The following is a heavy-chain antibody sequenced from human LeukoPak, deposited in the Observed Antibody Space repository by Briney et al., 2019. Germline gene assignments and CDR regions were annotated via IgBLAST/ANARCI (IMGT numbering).Heavy chain of an antibody. V-gene: IGHV1-69*04. CDR3: VLSVAGSLYHFDY. CDR1: GGTFSSYA. J-gene: IGHJ4*02. CDR2: IIPILGVA. Sequence: ASVKVSCKASGGTFSSYAISWVRQAPGQGLEWMGRIIPILGVANYAQKFQGRVTITADKSTSTAYMELSSLRSEDTAVYYCVLSVAGSLYHFDYWGQGTLVTVSS. D-gene: IGHD6-19*01.